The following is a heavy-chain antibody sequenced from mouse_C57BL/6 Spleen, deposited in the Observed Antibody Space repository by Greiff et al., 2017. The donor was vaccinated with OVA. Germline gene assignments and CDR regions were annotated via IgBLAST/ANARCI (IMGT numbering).Heavy chain of an antibody. J-gene: IGHJ4*01. Sequence: EVMLVESGGGLVKPGGSLKLSCAASGFTFSSYAMSWVRQTPEKRLEWVATISDGGSYTYYPDNVKGRFTISRDNAKNNLYLQMSHLKSEDTAMYYCANYYGSSYRSAMDYWGQGTSVTVSS. D-gene: IGHD1-1*01. CDR1: GFTFSSYA. V-gene: IGHV5-4*03. CDR2: ISDGGSYT. CDR3: ANYYGSSYRSAMDY.